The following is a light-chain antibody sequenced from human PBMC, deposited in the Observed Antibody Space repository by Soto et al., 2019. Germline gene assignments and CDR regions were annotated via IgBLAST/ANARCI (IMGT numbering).Light chain of an antibody. V-gene: IGLV2-11*01. CDR3: CSYVATFSFV. Sequence: GYDYVSWYQQHPGKAPKLMIYDVTKRPSGVPDRFSGSKSGNTASLTISGLQAEDEADYYCCSYVATFSFVFGTGTK. J-gene: IGLJ1*01. CDR1: GYDY. CDR2: DVT.